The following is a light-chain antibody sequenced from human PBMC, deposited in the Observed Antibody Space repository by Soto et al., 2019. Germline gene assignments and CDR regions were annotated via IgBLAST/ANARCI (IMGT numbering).Light chain of an antibody. V-gene: IGLV2-23*02. CDR1: SSDVGSYNL. CDR2: EVT. CDR3: CSYAGSNTFV. J-gene: IGLJ1*01. Sequence: QSVLTQPASVSGSPGQSITISCTGTSSDVGSYNLVSWYQQHPGKAPKLMIYEVTKRPSGVSNRFSGSKSGNTASLTISGLQAEDEADYSCCSYAGSNTFVFGTGTKLTVL.